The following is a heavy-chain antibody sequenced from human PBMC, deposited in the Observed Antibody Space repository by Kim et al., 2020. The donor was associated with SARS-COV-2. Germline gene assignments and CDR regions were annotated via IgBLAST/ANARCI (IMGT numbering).Heavy chain of an antibody. D-gene: IGHD2-2*02. Sequence: SETLSLTCAVYTGSFSGHYWSWIRQPPGKGLEWIGEIHQSGSPNYNPSLMSRVTISIDTSKNQFSLKLSSVTAADTALYYCARGRAGVVPSPILGLGPHYDYFIMDVWGHGTTVTVSS. V-gene: IGHV4-34*01. CDR2: IHQSGSP. J-gene: IGHJ6*02. CDR3: ARGRAGVVPSPILGLGPHYDYFIMDV. CDR1: TGSFSGHY.